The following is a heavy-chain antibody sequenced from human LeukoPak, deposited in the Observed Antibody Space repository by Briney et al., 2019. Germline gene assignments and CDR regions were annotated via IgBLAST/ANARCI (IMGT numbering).Heavy chain of an antibody. CDR2: IKSKTDGGTT. Sequence: SGGSLRLSCAASRFTFSNAWMSWVRQAPGKGLEWVGRIKSKTDGGTTDYAAPVKGRFTISRDDSKNTLYLQMNSLKTEDTAVLYWTTGGKVNFDFWGQGTLVTVSS. CDR1: RFTFSNAW. V-gene: IGHV3-15*01. D-gene: IGHD2-21*01. CDR3: TTGGKVNFDF. J-gene: IGHJ4*02.